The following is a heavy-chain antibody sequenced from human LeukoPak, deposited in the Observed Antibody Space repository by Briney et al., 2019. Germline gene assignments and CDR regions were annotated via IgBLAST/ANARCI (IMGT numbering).Heavy chain of an antibody. D-gene: IGHD4-17*01. J-gene: IGHJ4*02. V-gene: IGHV3-15*01. CDR3: ARDRYGDGDFDY. Sequence: GGSLRLSCAASGLIFSNCWMTWVRQAPGKGLEWVGRIKSEVDGATRDYAAPVRGRFTLSRDDSRNTLYLQMNSLKTEDTAVYYCARDRYGDGDFDYWGQGTLVIVSS. CDR1: GLIFSNCW. CDR2: IKSEVDGATR.